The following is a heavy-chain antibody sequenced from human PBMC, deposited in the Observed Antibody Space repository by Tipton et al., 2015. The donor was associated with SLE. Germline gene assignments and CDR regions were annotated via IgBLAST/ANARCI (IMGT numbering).Heavy chain of an antibody. CDR2: IHHSGTI. J-gene: IGHJ4*02. CDR1: GGSISSSDYY. V-gene: IGHV4-39*07. CDR3: ASSRAGWPRVDY. Sequence: TLSLTCTISGGSISSSDYYWGWIRQPPGRGLEWIGSIHHSGTIFYNPSLKSRVSISVDMSKNQFSLMLTSVTAADTAVYYCASSRAGWPRVDYWGQGPLVTVSS. D-gene: IGHD6-19*01.